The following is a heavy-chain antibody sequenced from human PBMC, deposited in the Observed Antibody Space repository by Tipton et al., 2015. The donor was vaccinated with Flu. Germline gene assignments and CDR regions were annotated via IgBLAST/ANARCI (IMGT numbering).Heavy chain of an antibody. V-gene: IGHV4-38-2*02. CDR3: ATRAYSSGWYMYFDY. CDR1: GYSISSGYY. CDR2: IYHSGST. J-gene: IGHJ4*02. D-gene: IGHD6-19*01. Sequence: LRLSCTVSGYSISSGYYWGWIRQPPGKGLEWIGSIYHSGSTYYNPSLKSRVTISVDTSKNQFSLKLSSVTAADTAVYYCATRAYSSGWYMYFDYWGQGTLVTVSS.